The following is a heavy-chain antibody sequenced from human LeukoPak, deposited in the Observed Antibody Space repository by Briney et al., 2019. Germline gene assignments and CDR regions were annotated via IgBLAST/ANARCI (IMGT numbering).Heavy chain of an antibody. Sequence: SETLSLTCTVSGGSISSYYWSWIRQPPGKGLEWIGYIYYSGSTNYNPSLKSRVTISVDTSKNQFSLKLSSVTAADTAVYYCARDIAAAGGARFDPWGQGTLVTVSS. J-gene: IGHJ5*02. D-gene: IGHD6-13*01. CDR1: GGSISSYY. V-gene: IGHV4-59*12. CDR3: ARDIAAAGGARFDP. CDR2: IYYSGST.